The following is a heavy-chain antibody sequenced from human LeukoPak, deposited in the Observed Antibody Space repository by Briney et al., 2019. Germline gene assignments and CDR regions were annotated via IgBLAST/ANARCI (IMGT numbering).Heavy chain of an antibody. V-gene: IGHV3-33*01. CDR3: ASHYDSSGFDY. J-gene: IGHJ4*02. CDR2: IWYDGSNK. D-gene: IGHD3-22*01. CDR1: GFTFSSYG. Sequence: GGSLRLSCAASGFTFSSYGMHWVRQAPGKGREWVEVIWYDGSNKYYADSVKGRFTISRVNSKIALYLQMNSLRAEDTAVYYCASHYDSSGFDYWGQGTLVTVSS.